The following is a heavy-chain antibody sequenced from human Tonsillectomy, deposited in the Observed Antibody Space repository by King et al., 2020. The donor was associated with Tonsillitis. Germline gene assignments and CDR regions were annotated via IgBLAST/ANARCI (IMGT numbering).Heavy chain of an antibody. CDR2: IYYSWAT. D-gene: IGHD3-10*01. CDR3: ARDSSGTYYNDYNGMDV. J-gene: IGHJ6*02. V-gene: IGHV4-31*03. CDR1: GGSISSVGYY. Sequence: VQLQESGPGLVKPSQTLSLTCTVSGGSISSVGYYWNWIRQLPGKGLEWIGYIYYSWATYYNPSLKSRVTISIDTSKNQFFLKLSSVTAADTAVYYCARDSSGTYYNDYNGMDVWGQGTTVTVSS.